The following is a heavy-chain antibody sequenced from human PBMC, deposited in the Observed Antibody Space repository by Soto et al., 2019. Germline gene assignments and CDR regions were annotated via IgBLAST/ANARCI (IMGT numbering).Heavy chain of an antibody. CDR3: ERVAVLTAGGTSDY. D-gene: IGHD6-13*01. J-gene: IGHJ4*02. CDR1: GFTFSDYY. Sequence: QVELVESGGGLVRPGGSLRLSCAASGFTFSDYYMSWIRQVPGKGLEWVAYISGTSDSIPYADSVKGRFTISRDNAKNSLYLKMNTLRAEDGAVYYWERVAVLTAGGTSDYWGQGTLVTVSS. CDR2: ISGTSDSI. V-gene: IGHV3-11*06.